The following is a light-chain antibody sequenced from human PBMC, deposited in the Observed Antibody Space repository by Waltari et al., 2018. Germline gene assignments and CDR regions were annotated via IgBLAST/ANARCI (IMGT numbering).Light chain of an antibody. CDR2: GVS. J-gene: IGLJ1*01. V-gene: IGLV2-14*01. Sequence: QSALTQPASVSGSPGQSITISCNGTSSNVGGYNYVSWYQQNLVKAPKLMIYGVSNRPSGVSCRFSGSKSGNTASLTISGLQAEDEADYYCSSYASSTTRVFGSGTKVTVL. CDR3: SSYASSTTRV. CDR1: SSNVGGYNY.